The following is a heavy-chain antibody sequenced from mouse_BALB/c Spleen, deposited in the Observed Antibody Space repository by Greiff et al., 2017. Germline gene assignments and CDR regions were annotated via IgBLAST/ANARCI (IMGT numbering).Heavy chain of an antibody. J-gene: IGHJ2*01. Sequence: EVQLQESGPGLVKPSQSLSLTCTVTGYSITSDYAWNWIRQFPGNKLEWMGYISYSGSTSYNPSLKSRISITRDTSKNQFFLQLNSVTTEDTATYYCASGGLHYYGRFDYWGQGTTLTVSS. CDR2: ISYSGST. CDR1: GYSITSDYA. CDR3: ASGGLHYYGRFDY. V-gene: IGHV3-2*02. D-gene: IGHD1-2*01.